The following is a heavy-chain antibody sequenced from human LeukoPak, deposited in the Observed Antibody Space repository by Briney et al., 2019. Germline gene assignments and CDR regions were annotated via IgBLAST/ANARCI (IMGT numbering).Heavy chain of an antibody. CDR1: GGFISRFY. J-gene: IGHJ4*02. D-gene: IGHD5-18*01. Sequence: SETRSLTCTVSGGFISRFYCSWIRQPPGKGLEWIGYIYYSGTTNYNASLKGRVTTSSDTSKNQFSLRLSSVTAVDTAVYYCARGAVDTVIDNWAKGPLVTVS. CDR2: IYYSGTT. V-gene: IGHV4-59*08. CDR3: ARGAVDTVIDN.